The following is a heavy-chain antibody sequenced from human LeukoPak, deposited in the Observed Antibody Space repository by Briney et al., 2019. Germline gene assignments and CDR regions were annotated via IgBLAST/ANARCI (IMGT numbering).Heavy chain of an antibody. Sequence: GRSLRLSCAASGFTFISYVMHWVRQAPGKGLEWVAATSHDEGNKYYADSVKGRFTISRGNSRNTLYLEVNSLRTDDTAVYYCARGPGLAMGKGYFDYCGQGTLVTVSS. D-gene: IGHD5-18*01. V-gene: IGHV3-30-3*01. CDR3: ARGPGLAMGKGYFDY. CDR1: GFTFISYV. CDR2: TSHDEGNK. J-gene: IGHJ4*02.